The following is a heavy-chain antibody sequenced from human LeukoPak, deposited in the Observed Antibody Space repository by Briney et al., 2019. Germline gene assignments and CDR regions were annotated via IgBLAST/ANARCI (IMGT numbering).Heavy chain of an antibody. Sequence: GASLKISFKGSGYSFTSDWIGWVRQMPGKGLEWMGNIYPGDSDTRYSPSFQGQVAISADKSINSAYLQWTSLKASDTAIYYCARRASSWEYFDYWGQGTLVIVSS. CDR1: GYSFTSDW. D-gene: IGHD6-13*01. CDR3: ARRASSWEYFDY. CDR2: IYPGDSDT. J-gene: IGHJ4*02. V-gene: IGHV5-51*01.